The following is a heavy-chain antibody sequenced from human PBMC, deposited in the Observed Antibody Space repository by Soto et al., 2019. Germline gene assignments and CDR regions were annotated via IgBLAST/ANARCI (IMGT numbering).Heavy chain of an antibody. V-gene: IGHV4-34*01. D-gene: IGHD2-2*01. CDR3: ASAPCRSSASGYPLSMDV. Sequence: SETLSLTCAVYGGSFSDYYWSWIRQPPGKRLEWIGEINHSGSTTYNPSLNSRVTISVDTSKNQFSLNLSSVTAAGTAVYYCASAPCRSSASGYPLSMDVSGQGTTVTVSS. CDR2: INHSGST. CDR1: GGSFSDYY. J-gene: IGHJ6*02.